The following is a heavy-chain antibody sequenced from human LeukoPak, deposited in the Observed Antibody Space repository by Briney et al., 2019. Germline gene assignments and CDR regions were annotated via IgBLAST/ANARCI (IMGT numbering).Heavy chain of an antibody. Sequence: PGGSLRLSCAASGFTFSSYAMSWVRQAPGKGLEWVSAISGSGGSTYYADSVKGRFTISRDNSKNTLYLQMNSLRAEDTAVYYCAKEMDTAMVRSHYFDYWGQGTLVTVSS. CDR1: GFTFSSYA. V-gene: IGHV3-23*01. D-gene: IGHD5-18*01. CDR3: AKEMDTAMVRSHYFDY. CDR2: ISGSGGST. J-gene: IGHJ4*02.